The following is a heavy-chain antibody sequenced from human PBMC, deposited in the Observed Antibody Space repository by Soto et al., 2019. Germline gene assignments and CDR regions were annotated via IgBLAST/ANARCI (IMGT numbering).Heavy chain of an antibody. CDR1: GGTFSSYA. CDR3: ARGGLRQDDALDC. Sequence: GASATVSCKASGGTFSSYAISWVRTANETVLEWMGGIIPIFGTANYAQKFQGRVTITADESTSTAYMELSSLRSEDTAGYYCARGGLRQDDALDCWGQGTMVTVS. CDR2: IIPIFGTA. D-gene: IGHD4-17*01. J-gene: IGHJ3*01. V-gene: IGHV1-69*01.